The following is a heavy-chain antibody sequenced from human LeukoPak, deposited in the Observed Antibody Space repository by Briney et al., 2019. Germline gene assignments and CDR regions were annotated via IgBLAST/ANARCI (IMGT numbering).Heavy chain of an antibody. V-gene: IGHV4-59*02. Sequence: SETLSLTCSVSGGYVSSYSWSWIRQPPGKGLEWLGYIYSSGTTNYNPSLKSRVTISADTSKNQFSLKLSSVTAADTAVYYCARAKKDSSLQLWLLIFDIWGQGTMVTVSS. CDR1: GGYVSSYS. J-gene: IGHJ3*02. D-gene: IGHD5-18*01. CDR3: ARAKKDSSLQLWLLIFDI. CDR2: IYSSGTT.